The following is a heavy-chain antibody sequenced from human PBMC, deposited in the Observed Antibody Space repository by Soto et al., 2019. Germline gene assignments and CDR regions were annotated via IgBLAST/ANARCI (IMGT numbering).Heavy chain of an antibody. CDR2: MFYSGAT. D-gene: IGHD2-15*01. CDR1: GGSISDVSYC. CDR3: ARHKSGSDWLDP. V-gene: IGHV4-39*01. J-gene: IGHJ5*02. Sequence: SETLSLTCTVSGGSISDVSYCWGWIRQPPGKGLQWIGCMFYSGATYYNPSLKNRVTLSVDTSNNEFSLKLVSVTAPDTAVYYCARHKSGSDWLDPWGQGTLVTVSS.